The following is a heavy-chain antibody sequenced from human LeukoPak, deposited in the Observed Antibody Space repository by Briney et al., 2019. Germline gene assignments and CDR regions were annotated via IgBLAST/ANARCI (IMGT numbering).Heavy chain of an antibody. D-gene: IGHD2-21*02. Sequence: PGGSLRLSCEASGFTFSSSIMHWVRQVPGNGLEYVSGISSDGERTYYANSVKGRFTISRDNSKSTLYLQMGGLRAEDMALYYCASMTTYCGGDCYFFDNWGQGTLVTVSS. CDR2: ISSDGERT. V-gene: IGHV3-64*01. CDR3: ASMTTYCGGDCYFFDN. CDR1: GFTFSSSI. J-gene: IGHJ4*02.